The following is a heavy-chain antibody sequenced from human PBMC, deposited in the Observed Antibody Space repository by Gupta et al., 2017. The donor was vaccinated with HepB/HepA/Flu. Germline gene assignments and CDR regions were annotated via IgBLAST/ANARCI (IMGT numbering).Heavy chain of an antibody. J-gene: IGHJ5*01. D-gene: IGHD1-26*01. Sequence: QVHLVESGGGVVQPGRSLRLSCTTSGFTFKKYGMHWVRQAPGKGLEWVAVIWMDGREKQYADSMKGRFTISRDNSKNTLYLQMDRLTAGVTARYYCARYPGADAPIDSWGQGPLVTVSS. CDR2: IWMDGREK. CDR3: ARYPGADAPIDS. CDR1: GFTFKKYG. V-gene: IGHV3-33*01.